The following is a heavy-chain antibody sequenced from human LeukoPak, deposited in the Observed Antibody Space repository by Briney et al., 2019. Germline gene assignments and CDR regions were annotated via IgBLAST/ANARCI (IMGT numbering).Heavy chain of an antibody. CDR1: GYTFTGYY. Sequence: ASVKVSCKASGYTFTGYYMHWVRQAPGQGLEWMGWINPNSGGTNYAQKFQGRVTMTRDTSISTAYMELSRLRSDDTAVYYCARGPLGIAARLNWYFDLWGRGTLVTVSS. J-gene: IGHJ2*01. CDR2: INPNSGGT. V-gene: IGHV1-2*02. D-gene: IGHD6-6*01. CDR3: ARGPLGIAARLNWYFDL.